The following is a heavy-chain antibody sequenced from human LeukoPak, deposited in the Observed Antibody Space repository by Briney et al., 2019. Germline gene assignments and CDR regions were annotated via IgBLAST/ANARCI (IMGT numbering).Heavy chain of an antibody. CDR2: ISYDGSKK. D-gene: IGHD4-17*01. CDR3: AKSYGDYNWFDY. V-gene: IGHV3-30*04. J-gene: IGHJ4*02. Sequence: GGSPGLSCAASGFTFSSYAMHWVRQAPGKGLEWVAVISYDGSKKYYADSVKGRFTISRDNSKNTLYLQMNSLRAEDTAVYYCAKSYGDYNWFDYWGQGTLVTVSS. CDR1: GFTFSSYA.